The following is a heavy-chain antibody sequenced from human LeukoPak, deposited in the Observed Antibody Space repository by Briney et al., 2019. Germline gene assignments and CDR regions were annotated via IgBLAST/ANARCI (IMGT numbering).Heavy chain of an antibody. CDR3: AREGTVVVVPAAIKYYYYGMDV. J-gene: IGHJ6*02. D-gene: IGHD2-2*01. CDR1: GYTFTSYD. CDR2: ISAYNGNT. Sequence: EASVNVSCKASGYTFTSYDISWVRQAPGQGLEWMGWISAYNGNTNYAQKLQGRVTMTTDTSTSTAYMELRSLRSDDTAVYYCAREGTVVVVPAAIKYYYYGMDVWGQGTTVTVSS. V-gene: IGHV1-18*01.